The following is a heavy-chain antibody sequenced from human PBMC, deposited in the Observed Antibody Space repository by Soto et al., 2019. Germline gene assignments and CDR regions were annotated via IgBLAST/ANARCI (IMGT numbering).Heavy chain of an antibody. D-gene: IGHD6-13*01. J-gene: IGHJ6*02. CDR2: ISYDGSNK. CDR1: GFTFSSYA. Sequence: QVQLVESGGGVVQPGRSLRFSCAASGFTFSSYAMHWVRQAPGKGLEWVAVISYDGSNKYYADSVKGRFTISRDNSKNTLYLQMNSLRAEDTAVYYCARYLQQPDVWGQGTTVTVSS. V-gene: IGHV3-30-3*01. CDR3: ARYLQQPDV.